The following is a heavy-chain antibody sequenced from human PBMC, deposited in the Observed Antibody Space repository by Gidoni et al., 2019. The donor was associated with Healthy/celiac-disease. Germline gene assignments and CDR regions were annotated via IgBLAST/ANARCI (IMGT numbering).Heavy chain of an antibody. D-gene: IGHD5-12*01. CDR3: ARETTNSIVAHIYPDHIYNNWFDP. CDR2: INPNSGGT. J-gene: IGHJ5*02. V-gene: IGHV1-2*02. Sequence: QVQLVQSGAEGKKPGASVKVSCKASGYTFTGYYMHWVRQAPGQGLEWMGWINPNSGGTNYAQKFPGRVTMTRDTSISTAYMELSRLRSDDTAVYYCARETTNSIVAHIYPDHIYNNWFDPWGQGTLVTVSS. CDR1: GYTFTGYY.